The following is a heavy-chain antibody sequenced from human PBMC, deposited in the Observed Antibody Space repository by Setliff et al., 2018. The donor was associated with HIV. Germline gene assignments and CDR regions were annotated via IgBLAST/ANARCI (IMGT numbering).Heavy chain of an antibody. D-gene: IGHD3-9*01. V-gene: IGHV1-18*01. CDR3: AIDGLSYNILPGSIAYFHSGMDV. J-gene: IGHJ6*02. CDR2: ISGDTGDI. Sequence: ASVKVSCKASGYTISAHGVSWVRHVPGHGLEWMGWISGDTGDIKYSQRFEGRLTMTSETSTNTAYMELRSLRSDDTAVYYCAIDGLSYNILPGSIAYFHSGMDVWGQWTTVTVSS. CDR1: GYTISAHG.